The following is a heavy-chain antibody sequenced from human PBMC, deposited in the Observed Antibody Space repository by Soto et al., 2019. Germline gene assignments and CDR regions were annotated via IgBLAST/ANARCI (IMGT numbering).Heavy chain of an antibody. D-gene: IGHD2-8*01. Sequence: GASVKVSCKAPADTFTSYYIHWVRQAPGHGLEWMGIINPNGGSTRFAQTFQGRITMTTDTSTSTVYMELRSLRSEDTAVYYCARDIESVTAKHFFYYYAMDVWGQGTTVTVSS. CDR1: ADTFTSYY. V-gene: IGHV1-46*01. CDR3: ARDIESVTAKHFFYYYAMDV. CDR2: INPNGGST. J-gene: IGHJ6*02.